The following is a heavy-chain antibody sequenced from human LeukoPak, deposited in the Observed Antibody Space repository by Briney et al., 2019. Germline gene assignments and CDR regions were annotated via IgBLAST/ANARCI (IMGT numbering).Heavy chain of an antibody. CDR2: ISGSGGSA. CDR1: GFTFSSYA. D-gene: IGHD1-26*01. V-gene: IGHV3-23*01. Sequence: GGSLRLSCAASGFTFSSYAMSWVRQAPGKGLEWVSAISGSGGSAYYADSVKGRFTTSRDNSKNTLYLQMSSLRAEDTAVYYCATESGPFDYWGQGTLVTVSS. CDR3: ATESGPFDY. J-gene: IGHJ4*02.